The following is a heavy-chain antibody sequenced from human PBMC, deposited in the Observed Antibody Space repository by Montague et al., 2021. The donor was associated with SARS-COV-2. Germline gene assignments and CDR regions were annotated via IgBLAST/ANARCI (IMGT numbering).Heavy chain of an antibody. Sequence: SETLSLTCAVYGGSFSGYYWSWIRQPPGKGLEWIGEINHYGSTNXNPSLKSRVTMSVDTSKNQFSLKLSSVTAADTAVYYCARGLPVTTLFYYFGMDVWGQGTTVTVSS. CDR3: ARGLPVTTLFYYFGMDV. V-gene: IGHV4-34*01. CDR1: GGSFSGYY. CDR2: INHYGST. J-gene: IGHJ6*02. D-gene: IGHD4-11*01.